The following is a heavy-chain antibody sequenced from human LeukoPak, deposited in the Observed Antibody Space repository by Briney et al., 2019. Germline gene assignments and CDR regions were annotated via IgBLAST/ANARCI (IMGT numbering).Heavy chain of an antibody. V-gene: IGHV4-59*01. CDR3: ASYDYGGRDAFDI. CDR2: IYYSGST. J-gene: IGHJ3*02. Sequence: SETLSLTCTVSGGSISSCYWSWIRQPPGKGLEWIGYIYYSGSTNYNPSLKSRVTISVDTSKNQFSLKLSSVTAADTAVYYCASYDYGGRDAFDIWGQGTMVTVSS. D-gene: IGHD4/OR15-4a*01. CDR1: GGSISSCY.